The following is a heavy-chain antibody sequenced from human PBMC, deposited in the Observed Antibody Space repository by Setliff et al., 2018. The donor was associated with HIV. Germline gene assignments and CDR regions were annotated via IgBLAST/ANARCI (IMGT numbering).Heavy chain of an antibody. CDR1: GYTFTSYG. V-gene: IGHV1-18*01. J-gene: IGHJ4*02. CDR2: ISAYNGNK. Sequence: GASVKVSCKASGYTFTSYGISWVRQDPGQGLEWMGWISAYNGNKKYAQKLQGRVTMTTDTSTSTAYMELRSLRSDDTAVYYCARGGPRYGDYFYFDYWGQGTLVTVSS. D-gene: IGHD4-17*01. CDR3: ARGGPRYGDYFYFDY.